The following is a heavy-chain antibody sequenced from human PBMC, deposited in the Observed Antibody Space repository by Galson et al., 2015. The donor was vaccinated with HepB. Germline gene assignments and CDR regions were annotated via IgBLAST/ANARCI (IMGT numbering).Heavy chain of an antibody. D-gene: IGHD6-19*01. CDR2: IIPIFGTA. CDR3: ARDPRPKYSSGWYGSGNFDY. Sequence: SVKVSCKASGGTFSSYAISWVRQAPGQGLEWMGGIIPIFGTANYAQKFQGRVTITADKSTSTAYMELSSLRSEDTAVYYCARDPRPKYSSGWYGSGNFDYWGQGTLVTVSS. J-gene: IGHJ4*02. V-gene: IGHV1-69*06. CDR1: GGTFSSYA.